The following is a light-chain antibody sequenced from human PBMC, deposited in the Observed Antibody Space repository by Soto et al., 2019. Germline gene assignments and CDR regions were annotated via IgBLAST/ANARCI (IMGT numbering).Light chain of an antibody. CDR3: LKYGRSPGWT. CDR1: QIVISDF. V-gene: IGKV3-20*01. J-gene: IGKJ1*01. Sequence: EIVLTQSPGTLSFSPGERATLSCRASQIVISDFLAWYQQKPGQAPRLLIYAASSRASGIPDRFSGSGSETDFTLTISRLEPEDFAVYYCLKYGRSPGWTFGQGTKVDI. CDR2: AAS.